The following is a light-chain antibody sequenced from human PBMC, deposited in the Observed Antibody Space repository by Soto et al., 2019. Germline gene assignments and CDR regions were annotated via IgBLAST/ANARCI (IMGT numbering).Light chain of an antibody. CDR2: GAS. CDR1: QSVSSSY. Sequence: EVVLTQSPAILSGSPGERATLSCRASQSVSSSYLAWYQQKPGQAPRLLIYGASSRATGIPDRFSGSGSGTDFTLTISRLEPEDFAVYYCQQYGSSRTFGQGTKVDIK. CDR3: QQYGSSRT. V-gene: IGKV3-20*01. J-gene: IGKJ1*01.